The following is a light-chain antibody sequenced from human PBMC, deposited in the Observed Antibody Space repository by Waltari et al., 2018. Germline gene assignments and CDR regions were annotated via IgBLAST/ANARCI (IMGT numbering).Light chain of an antibody. CDR1: SGINVGTYR. Sequence: QAVLTQPSSLSASPGASASLTCTLRSGINVGTYRIYWYQQKPGSPPQYLLRYKSDSDKQQDLGVPSRFSGSKDASANAGILLISGLQSEDEADYYCMIWHSSAWVFGGGTKLTVL. V-gene: IGLV5-45*02. J-gene: IGLJ3*02. CDR3: MIWHSSAWV. CDR2: YKSDSDK.